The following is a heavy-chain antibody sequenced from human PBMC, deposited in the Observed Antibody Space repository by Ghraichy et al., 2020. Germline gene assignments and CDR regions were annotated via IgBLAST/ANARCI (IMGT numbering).Heavy chain of an antibody. CDR1: GFSFSTYT. V-gene: IGHV3-21*01. CDR2: IRSSTSYK. D-gene: IGHD6-6*01. J-gene: IGHJ6*02. CDR3: TSVGEYSSSSGGMDV. Sequence: GGSLRLSCAASGFSFSTYTMNWVRQAPGKGLEWVSSIRSSTSYKYYADSVKGRFTISRDNAKNALYLQMNSLRAEDTAVYYCTSVGEYSSSSGGMDVWGQGTTVTVS.